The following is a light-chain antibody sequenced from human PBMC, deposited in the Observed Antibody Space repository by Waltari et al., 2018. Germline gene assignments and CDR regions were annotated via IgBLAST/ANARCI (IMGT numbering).Light chain of an antibody. J-gene: IGKJ2*01. CDR2: DAS. V-gene: IGKV3-11*01. CDR3: QQRSDWYT. Sequence: EIVLTQSPATLALSPGERATLSCRASQSVSTSLAWYHQKPGQAPRLLIYDASNRATDIPARFSGSGSGTDFTLTISSLEPEDFAVYYCQQRSDWYTFGQGTKLEIK. CDR1: QSVSTS.